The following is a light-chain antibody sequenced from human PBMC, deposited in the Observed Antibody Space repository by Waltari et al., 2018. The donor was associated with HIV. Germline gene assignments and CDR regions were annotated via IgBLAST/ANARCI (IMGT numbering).Light chain of an antibody. J-gene: IGLJ3*02. CDR2: RNN. V-gene: IGLV10-54*04. Sequence: QAGLTQPPSVSKDLRPTPTLTSPWNSHHVAHQEPPWLRHTQGHPPKLLSYRNNNRPSGISERFSASRSRNTASLTITGLQPEDEADYYCSAWDSSLGAWVFGGGTKLTGL. CDR3: SAWDSSLGAWV. CDR1: SHHVAHQE.